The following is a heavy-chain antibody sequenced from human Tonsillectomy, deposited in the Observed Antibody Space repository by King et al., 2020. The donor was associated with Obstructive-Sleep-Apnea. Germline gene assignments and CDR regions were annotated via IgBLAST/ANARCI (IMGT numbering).Heavy chain of an antibody. CDR3: SKDKSGGDCWYFDF. D-gene: IGHD2-21*02. J-gene: IGHJ2*01. V-gene: IGHV3-30*02. CDR1: GFTFNYFG. Sequence: VQLVESGGGVVQPGRSLRLCCSASGFTFNYFGMDWVRQAPCKGLEWCAFIRTDGSNNYYADSVKGRFTISRDNSKNTLFLQMNSLRAEDTAVYYCSKDKSGGDCWYFDFWGHGTLVTVSS. CDR2: IRTDGSNN.